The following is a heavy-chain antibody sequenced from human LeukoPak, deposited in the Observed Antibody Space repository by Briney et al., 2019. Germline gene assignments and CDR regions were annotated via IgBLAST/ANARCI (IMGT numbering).Heavy chain of an antibody. CDR2: FYYSGRT. J-gene: IGHJ4*02. CDR1: GGSISSTNYY. D-gene: IGHD5-18*01. V-gene: IGHV4-39*01. Sequence: SETLSLTCTVSGGSISSTNYYWDWSRQPPGKGLEWIGSFYYSGRTYYNPSLKSRVTISVDTTKNQFSLKLNSVTAADTAVYYCASSTVDTVMVTANFDYWGQGTLVTVSS. CDR3: ASSTVDTVMVTANFDY.